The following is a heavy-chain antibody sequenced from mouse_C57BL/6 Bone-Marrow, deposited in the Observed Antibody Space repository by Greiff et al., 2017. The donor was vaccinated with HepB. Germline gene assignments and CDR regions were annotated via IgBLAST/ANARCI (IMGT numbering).Heavy chain of an antibody. V-gene: IGHV5-4*01. D-gene: IGHD2-3*01. Sequence: EVQLVESGGGLVKPGGSLKLSCAASGFTFSSYAMSWVRQTPEKRLEWVATISDGGSYTYYPDNVKGRFTISRDNAKNNLYLQMSHLKSEDTAMYYCAREDGYPHYYAMDYWGQGTSVTVSS. CDR1: GFTFSSYA. J-gene: IGHJ4*01. CDR2: ISDGGSYT. CDR3: AREDGYPHYYAMDY.